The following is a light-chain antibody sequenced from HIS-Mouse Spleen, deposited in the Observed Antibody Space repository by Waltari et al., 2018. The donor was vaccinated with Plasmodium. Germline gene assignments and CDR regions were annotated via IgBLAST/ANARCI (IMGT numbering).Light chain of an antibody. J-gene: IGLJ3*02. CDR1: ALPKKY. CDR3: YSAADNNWV. CDR2: EDS. Sequence: SYELTQPPSVSVSPGQTARITCSGDALPKKYAYWYQQKSGQAPVLVIYEDSKRTSGTPERFSGSSSGTTVTLTISGAQVEDEADYYCYSAADNNWVFGGGTKLTVL. V-gene: IGLV3-10*01.